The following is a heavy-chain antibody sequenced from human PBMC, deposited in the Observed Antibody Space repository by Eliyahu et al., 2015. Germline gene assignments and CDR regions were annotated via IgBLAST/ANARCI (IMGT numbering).Heavy chain of an antibody. V-gene: IGHV3-72*01. CDR3: ARIYCSGGVCYGNFDF. CDR2: IRNRASSHTV. J-gene: IGHJ4*02. D-gene: IGHD2-15*01. Sequence: EVQLVESGGGLVQPGGXLRLSXAASGFTXXXPSXDWVRQAPGKGLEWVAHIRNRASSHTVEYAASVRGRFTISRDDSKGSLYLQMNSLNTEDTAVYYCARIYCSGGVCYGNFDFWGQGTLVTVSS. CDR1: GFTXXXPS.